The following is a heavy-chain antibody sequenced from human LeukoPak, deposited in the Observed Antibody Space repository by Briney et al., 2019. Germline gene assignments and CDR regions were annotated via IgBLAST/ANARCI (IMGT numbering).Heavy chain of an antibody. CDR1: GFTFSSYW. V-gene: IGHV3-74*01. J-gene: IGHJ2*01. D-gene: IGHD3-9*01. CDR2: INSDGSST. CDR3: ARVGTYYGVLTAAPYWYFDL. Sequence: PGGSLRLSCAASGFTFSSYWMHWVRQAPGKGLVWVSRINSDGSSTTYVDSMKGRLTISRDNAKNTLYLQMNSLRAEDTAVYYCARVGTYYGVLTAAPYWYFDLWGRGTLVTVSS.